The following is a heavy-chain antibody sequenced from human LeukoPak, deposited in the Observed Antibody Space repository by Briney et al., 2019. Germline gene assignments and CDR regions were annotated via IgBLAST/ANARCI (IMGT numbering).Heavy chain of an antibody. CDR3: ARDSRDIAWYFDF. Sequence: PGGSLRLSCAASGFTFSSYAMNWVRQAPGKGLEWVSLITGSGGSTFYADSVKGRFTISRDNSKSTLYLQMNSLRAEDTAVYYCARDSRDIAWYFDFWGQGTLVTVSS. CDR2: ITGSGGST. CDR1: GFTFSSYA. J-gene: IGHJ4*02. V-gene: IGHV3-23*01. D-gene: IGHD2-15*01.